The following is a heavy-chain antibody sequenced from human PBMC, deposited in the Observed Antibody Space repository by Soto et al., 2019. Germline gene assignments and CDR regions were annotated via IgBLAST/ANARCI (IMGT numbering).Heavy chain of an antibody. CDR2: IYYSGST. V-gene: IGHV4-59*01. CDR1: GGSISSYY. J-gene: IGHJ2*01. CDR3: TRFPPSYYDFWSGYPRDWYFDL. Sequence: QVQLQESGPGLVKPSETLSLTCTVSGGSISSYYWSWIRQPPGKGLEWIGYIYYSGSTNYNPSLQSRVTIAVDTSKNQFSLKLSSVTAADTAVYYCTRFPPSYYDFWSGYPRDWYFDLWGRGTLVTVS. D-gene: IGHD3-3*01.